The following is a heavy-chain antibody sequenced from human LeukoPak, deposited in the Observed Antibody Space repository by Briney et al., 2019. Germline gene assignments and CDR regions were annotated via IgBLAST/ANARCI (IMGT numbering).Heavy chain of an antibody. CDR1: GFTFSDYY. CDR2: ISSSGGTI. Sequence: GGSLRLSCAASGFTFSDYYMYWIRQAPGKGLEWVSSISSSGGTIYYADSAKGRFTISRDSAKNSLYLQMNSLRAGDTAVYYCARATRADTAMVNFDYWGQGTLVTVSS. CDR3: ARATRADTAMVNFDY. V-gene: IGHV3-11*01. J-gene: IGHJ4*02. D-gene: IGHD5-18*01.